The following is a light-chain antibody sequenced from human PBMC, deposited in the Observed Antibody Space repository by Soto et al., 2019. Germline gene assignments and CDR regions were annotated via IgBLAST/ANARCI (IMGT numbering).Light chain of an antibody. CDR1: QTISTY. CDR3: QQSYNSPQT. J-gene: IGKJ1*01. CDR2: AAS. Sequence: DIQMTQSPSSLSASVGDRVTITCRASQTISTYLNWYQLKPGKPPRLLIYAASSLQSGVPSRFSGSGSGTDFTLTISSLQPEYFATYSCQQSYNSPQTFGRGTKVEIK. V-gene: IGKV1-39*01.